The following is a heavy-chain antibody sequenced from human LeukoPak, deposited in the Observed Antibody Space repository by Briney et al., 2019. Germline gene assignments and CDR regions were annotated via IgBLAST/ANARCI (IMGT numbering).Heavy chain of an antibody. CDR1: GYTFTSYD. D-gene: IGHD4-17*01. J-gene: IGHJ3*02. V-gene: IGHV1-8*01. Sequence: ASVKVSCKASGYTFTSYDINWVRQATGQGLEWTGWMNPNSGNTGYAQKFQGRATMTRNTSISTAYMELSSLRSEDTAVYYCAREWNRPNWAYGDYTDNAFDIWGQGTMVTVSS. CDR3: AREWNRPNWAYGDYTDNAFDI. CDR2: MNPNSGNT.